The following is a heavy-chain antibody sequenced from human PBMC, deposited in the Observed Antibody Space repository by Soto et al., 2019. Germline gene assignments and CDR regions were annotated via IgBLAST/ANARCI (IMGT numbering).Heavy chain of an antibody. CDR2: ISGYNANT. V-gene: IGHV1-18*01. CDR1: GYSFTRYG. Sequence: QVQLVQSGAEVKKPGASVKVSCKASGYSFTRYGISWVRQAPGQRLEWMGWISGYNANTNYPENLQGRVTMTTDTSTNRVDMEVKNLISDDTAVYYCARMGDVPYYYSGLDVCGLGTTVTVSS. D-gene: IGHD1-26*01. J-gene: IGHJ6*02. CDR3: ARMGDVPYYYSGLDV.